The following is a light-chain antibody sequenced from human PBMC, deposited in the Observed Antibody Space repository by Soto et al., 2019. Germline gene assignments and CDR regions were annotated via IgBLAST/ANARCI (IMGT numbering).Light chain of an antibody. CDR1: QRISRY. J-gene: IGKJ1*01. CDR3: QQSYSTPIT. V-gene: IGKV1-39*01. CDR2: AAS. Sequence: DIQMTQPPLSLSAYVGARVSLTFRARQRISRYLHWYQQKPEKAPKRLIDAASSLQSGDPSRFSGSGSGTDFTITISSLQPEDFATYYCQQSYSTPITFGQGTKVDI.